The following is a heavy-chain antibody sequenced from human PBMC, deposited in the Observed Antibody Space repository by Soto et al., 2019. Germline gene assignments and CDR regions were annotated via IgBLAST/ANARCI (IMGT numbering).Heavy chain of an antibody. Sequence: SETLSLTCTVSGGSISSSSYYWGWIRQPPGKGLEWIGSIYYSGSTYYNPSLKSRVTISVDTSKNQFSLKLSSVAAADTAVYYCMLGSGWKDFDYWGQGTLVTVSS. D-gene: IGHD3-22*01. CDR3: MLGSGWKDFDY. V-gene: IGHV4-39*01. J-gene: IGHJ4*02. CDR1: GGSISSSSYY. CDR2: IYYSGST.